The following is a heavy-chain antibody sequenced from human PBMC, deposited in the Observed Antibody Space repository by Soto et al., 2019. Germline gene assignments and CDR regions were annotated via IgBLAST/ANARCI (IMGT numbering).Heavy chain of an antibody. J-gene: IGHJ6*03. CDR2: INPNGGAT. Sequence: VQLAQSGAEVKKPGASVKVSCKTSGDSFNDYYIHWVRQAPGQGLEWMGWINPNGGATQYAQKFQGRVTVTRDTSIRTVYKELSSLRSDDTAVYYCARESGGATATLDYYYFYMDVWGKGTTVIVSS. CDR3: ARESGGATATLDYYYFYMDV. CDR1: GDSFNDYY. V-gene: IGHV1-2*02. D-gene: IGHD1-26*01.